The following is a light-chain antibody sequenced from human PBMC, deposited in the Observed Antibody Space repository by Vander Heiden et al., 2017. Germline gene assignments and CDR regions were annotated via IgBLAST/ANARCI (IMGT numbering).Light chain of an antibody. J-gene: IGKJ1*01. V-gene: IGKV3-20*01. CDR1: QSVSSSY. CDR3: QQYCSSPRT. CDR2: GAS. Sequence: IVFTHSPRTLSLSPRGRATLSCRARQSVSSSYLAWYQQKPGQAPRLLIYGASSRATGIPDRFSGSGSGTDFTLTISRLEPEDFAVYYCQQYCSSPRTFGQGTKVEIK.